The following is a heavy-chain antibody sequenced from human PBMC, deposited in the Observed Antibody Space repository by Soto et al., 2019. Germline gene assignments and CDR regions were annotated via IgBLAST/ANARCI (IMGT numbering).Heavy chain of an antibody. V-gene: IGHV1-18*01. D-gene: IGHD3-3*01. CDR3: SRDWRGAEGFDP. J-gene: IGHJ5*02. Sequence: QVQLVQTGTEVQKPGASVKVSCKASGYTFNNYGFSWVRQAPGQGLEWMGWMGTHNGDTTYAQSFQGRGTMTTDTSTATTYMELRSLTIDDTAVYFCSRDWRGAEGFDPWGQGTLVIVSS. CDR1: GYTFNNYG. CDR2: MGTHNGDT.